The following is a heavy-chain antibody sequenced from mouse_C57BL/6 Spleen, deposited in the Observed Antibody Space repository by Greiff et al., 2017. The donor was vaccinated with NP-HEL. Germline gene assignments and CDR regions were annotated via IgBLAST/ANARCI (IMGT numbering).Heavy chain of an antibody. D-gene: IGHD1-1*01. CDR1: GYTFTDYY. CDR2: INPYNGGT. Sequence: EVQLQESGPVLVKPGASVKMSCKASGYTFTDYYMNWVKQSHGKSLEWIGVINPYNGGTSYNQKFKGKATLTVDKSSSTAYMELNSLTSEDSAVYYCARGRLSDYYGSCFDYWGQGTTLTVSS. V-gene: IGHV1-19*01. J-gene: IGHJ2*01. CDR3: ARGRLSDYYGSCFDY.